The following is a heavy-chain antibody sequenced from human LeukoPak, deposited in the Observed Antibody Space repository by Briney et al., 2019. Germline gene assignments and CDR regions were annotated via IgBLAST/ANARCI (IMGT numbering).Heavy chain of an antibody. CDR3: ARGITMIVVVTDGNAFDI. CDR1: GGSFSGYY. J-gene: IGHJ3*02. Sequence: PSETLSLTCAVYGGSFSGYYWSWIRQPPGKGLEWIGEINHSGSTNYNPSLKSRVTISVDTSKNQFSLKLSSVTAADTAVYYCARGITMIVVVTDGNAFDIWGQGTMVTVSS. CDR2: INHSGST. D-gene: IGHD3-22*01. V-gene: IGHV4-34*01.